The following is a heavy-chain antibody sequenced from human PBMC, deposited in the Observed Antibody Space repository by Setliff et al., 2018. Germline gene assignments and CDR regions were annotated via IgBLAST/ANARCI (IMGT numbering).Heavy chain of an antibody. Sequence: ASVKVSCKASGYTFTTYDLHWVRQAPGQRPEWMGWINPGNGNSKYSPKFRDRVTISRATSASTGHMELTSLTSEDTAVYYCARDGQYYGSGFYSTRYYYSYGLDVWGQGTTVTVSS. J-gene: IGHJ6*02. D-gene: IGHD3-10*01. CDR1: GYTFTTYD. CDR2: INPGNGNS. V-gene: IGHV1-3*01. CDR3: ARDGQYYGSGFYSTRYYYSYGLDV.